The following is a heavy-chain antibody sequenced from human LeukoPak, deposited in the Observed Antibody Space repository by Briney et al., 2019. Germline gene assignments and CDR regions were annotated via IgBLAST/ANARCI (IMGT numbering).Heavy chain of an antibody. Sequence: SETLFLTCTVSGGSISSSSYYWGWIRQPPGKGLEWIGYIYYSGSTNYNPSLKSRVTISVDTSKNQFSLKLSSVTAADTAVYYCARGNRDTAMGTDYWGQGTLVTVSS. J-gene: IGHJ4*02. CDR2: IYYSGST. CDR3: ARGNRDTAMGTDY. CDR1: GGSISSSSYY. D-gene: IGHD5-18*01. V-gene: IGHV4-61*05.